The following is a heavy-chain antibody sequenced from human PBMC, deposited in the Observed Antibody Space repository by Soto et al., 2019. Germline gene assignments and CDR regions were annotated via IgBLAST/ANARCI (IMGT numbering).Heavy chain of an antibody. V-gene: IGHV4-30-4*02. D-gene: IGHD3-22*01. CDR3: ARADTYYYDSSGYRF. CDR1: GGSISSGDYY. J-gene: IGHJ4*02. CDR2: IYYSGST. Sequence: PSETLSLTCTVSGGSISSGDYYWSWIRQPPGKGLEWIGYIYYSGSTYYNPSLKSRVTISVDTSKNQFSLKLSSVTAADTAVYYCARADTYYYDSSGYRFWGQGTLVTVSS.